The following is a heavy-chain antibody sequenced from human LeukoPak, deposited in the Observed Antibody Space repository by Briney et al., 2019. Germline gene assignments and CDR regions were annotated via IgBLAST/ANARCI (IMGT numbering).Heavy chain of an antibody. D-gene: IGHD6-19*01. Sequence: GGSLRLSCAASGFIFSNYGMHWVRQAPGKGLEWVAFIRYDESNKFYADSVKGRFTISRDNSKHILFLQMNSLRAEDTAVYYCATMQWLEGVDWFDPWGQGTLVTVSS. J-gene: IGHJ5*02. CDR2: IRYDESNK. CDR3: ATMQWLEGVDWFDP. CDR1: GFIFSNYG. V-gene: IGHV3-30*02.